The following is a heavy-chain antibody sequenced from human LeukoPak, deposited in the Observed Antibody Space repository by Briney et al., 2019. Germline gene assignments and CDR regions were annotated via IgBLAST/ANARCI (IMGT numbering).Heavy chain of an antibody. D-gene: IGHD3-10*01. Sequence: SETLSLTCTVSGGSISSYYWSWIRQPPGKGLEWIGYIYYSGSTNYNPSLKSRVTISVDTSKNQFSLKLSSVTAADTAVYYCARERQRSYYGSGFDPWGQGTLDTVSS. V-gene: IGHV4-59*01. CDR3: ARERQRSYYGSGFDP. J-gene: IGHJ5*02. CDR1: GGSISSYY. CDR2: IYYSGST.